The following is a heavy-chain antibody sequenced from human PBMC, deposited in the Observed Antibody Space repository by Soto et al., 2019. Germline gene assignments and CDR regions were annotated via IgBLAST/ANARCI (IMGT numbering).Heavy chain of an antibody. D-gene: IGHD5-12*01. CDR2: IIPIFGTA. J-gene: IGHJ5*02. V-gene: IGHV1-69*13. CDR1: GGPLSSYA. CDR3: ARDTVVATVPNWFDP. Sequence: SVKVSSKASGGPLSSYATSSVRQAPGQGIEWMGGIIPIFGTANYAQKFQGRVTITADASTSTAYMELSSLRSDDTAVYYCARDTVVATVPNWFDPWGQGTLVTVSS.